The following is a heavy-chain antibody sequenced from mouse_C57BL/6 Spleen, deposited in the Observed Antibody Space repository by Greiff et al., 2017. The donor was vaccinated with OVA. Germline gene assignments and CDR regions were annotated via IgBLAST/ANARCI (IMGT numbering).Heavy chain of an antibody. CDR2: ISDGGSYT. V-gene: IGHV5-4*01. CDR1: GFTFSSYT. J-gene: IGHJ4*01. Sequence: EVQLVESGGGLVKPGGSLKLSCAASGFTFSSYTMSWVRQTPEKRLEWVATISDGGSYTYYPDNVKGRFTISRDNAKNNLYLQMSHLKSEDTAMYYCAREDYYAMDYWGQETSVTVSS. CDR3: AREDYYAMDY.